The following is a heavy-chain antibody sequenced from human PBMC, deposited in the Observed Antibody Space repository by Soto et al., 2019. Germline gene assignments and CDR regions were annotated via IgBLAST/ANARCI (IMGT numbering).Heavy chain of an antibody. CDR1: GFTFSSYG. Sequence: QVQLVESGGGVVQPGRSLRLSCAASGFTFSSYGMHWVRQAPGKGLEWVAVIWYDGSNKYYADSVKGRFTISRDNSKNTLYLQMHSLRAEDTAVYYCARSITLIVPDAFDIWGQGTMVTVSS. V-gene: IGHV3-33*01. J-gene: IGHJ3*02. CDR3: ARSITLIVPDAFDI. D-gene: IGHD3-22*01. CDR2: IWYDGSNK.